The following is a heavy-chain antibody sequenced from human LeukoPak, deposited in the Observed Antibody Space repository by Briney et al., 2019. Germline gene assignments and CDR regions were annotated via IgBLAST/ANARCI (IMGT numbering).Heavy chain of an antibody. J-gene: IGHJ4*02. CDR3: ARGVRLRYFDWLSRKPYYFDY. V-gene: IGHV4-34*01. CDR1: GGSFSGYY. D-gene: IGHD3-9*01. CDR2: INHSGST. Sequence: SETLSLTCAVYGGSFSGYYWSWIRQPPGKGLEWIGEINHSGSTNYNPSLKSRVTISVDTSKNRFSLKLSSVTAADTAVYYCARGVRLRYFDWLSRKPYYFDYWGQGTLVTVSS.